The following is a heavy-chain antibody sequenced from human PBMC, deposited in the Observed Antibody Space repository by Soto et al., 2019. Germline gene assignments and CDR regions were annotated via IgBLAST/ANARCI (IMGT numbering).Heavy chain of an antibody. V-gene: IGHV4-59*01. D-gene: IGHD6-13*01. CDR2: IHYSGTT. CDR3: AAGEASSRNLAPYYLDF. J-gene: IGHJ4*02. CDR1: GGSMRNYC. Sequence: SETLSLTCTVSGGSMRNYCWTWIRQPPGEGLEWIGYIHYSGTTSFFPSYNPSLRSRVTISEDTSKNQFSLKLLSVTTADTAVYFCAAGEASSRNLAPYYLDFWGQGTLVTVSS.